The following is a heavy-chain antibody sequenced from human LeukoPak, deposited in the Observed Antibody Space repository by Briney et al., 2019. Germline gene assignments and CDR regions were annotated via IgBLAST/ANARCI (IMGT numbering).Heavy chain of an antibody. J-gene: IGHJ3*02. CDR1: GGSIISSSYY. V-gene: IGHV4-39*07. CDR3: ARGSDFWSGLGLNDAFDI. Sequence: SETLSLTCTVSGGSIISSSYYWGWIRQPPGKGLEWIGSIYYDRSTYYNPSLKSRVTMSVDTSKNQFSLKLSSVTAADTAVYYCARGSDFWSGLGLNDAFDIWGQGTMVTVSS. CDR2: IYYDRST. D-gene: IGHD3-3*01.